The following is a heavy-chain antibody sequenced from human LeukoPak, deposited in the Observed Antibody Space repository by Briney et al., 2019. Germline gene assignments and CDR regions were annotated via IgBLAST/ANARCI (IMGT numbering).Heavy chain of an antibody. J-gene: IGHJ3*02. CDR3: ARDNHPSHIAARPFAFDI. D-gene: IGHD6-6*01. V-gene: IGHV1-18*01. CDR2: ISAYNGNT. CDR1: GYTFTSYG. Sequence: GASVKVSCKASGYTFTSYGINWVRQAPGQGLEWMGWISAYNGNTNYAQKLQGRVTMTTDTSTSTAYMELRSLRSDDTAVYYCARDNHPSHIAARPFAFDIWGQGTMVTVSS.